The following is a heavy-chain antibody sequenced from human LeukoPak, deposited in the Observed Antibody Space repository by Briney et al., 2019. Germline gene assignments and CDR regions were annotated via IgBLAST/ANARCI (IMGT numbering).Heavy chain of an antibody. J-gene: IGHJ4*02. V-gene: IGHV3-74*01. CDR3: AKRSQLGGFFDN. Sequence: PGGSLRLSCTASGFSFSTNWMHWVRHVSGKGLVWVSRINGDGGSTNYADSVKGRFTISRDNAKNTLYLQMNNLRAEDTAVYFCAKRSQLGGFFDNWGQGTLVTVSS. CDR1: GFSFSTNW. CDR2: INGDGGST. D-gene: IGHD3-16*01.